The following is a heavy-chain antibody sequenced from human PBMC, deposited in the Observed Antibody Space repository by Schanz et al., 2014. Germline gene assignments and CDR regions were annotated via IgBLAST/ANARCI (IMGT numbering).Heavy chain of an antibody. J-gene: IGHJ4*02. CDR2: IWNNGVTE. CDR1: GFTFSSYG. V-gene: IGHV3-33*01. D-gene: IGHD2-15*01. Sequence: VHLVESGGGLVKRGGSLRLSCVASGFTFSSYGMHWVRQAPGKGLEWVAVIWNNGVTEYYADSVRGRFTISRDNSKNTLYLQMNTLRAEDTAVYYCARDRGYCSGGSCLTFDYWGQGTLVTVSS. CDR3: ARDRGYCSGGSCLTFDY.